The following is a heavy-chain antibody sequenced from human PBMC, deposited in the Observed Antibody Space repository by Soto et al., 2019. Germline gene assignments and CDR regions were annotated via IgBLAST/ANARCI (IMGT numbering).Heavy chain of an antibody. Sequence: GWSLILSCAASGFTFSSYWMSWVRQAPGKGLEWVANIKQDGSEKYYVDSVKGRFTISRDNAKNTLYLQMNSLRAEDTAVYYCAKAASGTSLDFEIRGQGTMVIVS. CDR3: AKAASGTSLDFEI. D-gene: IGHD6-25*01. V-gene: IGHV3-7*01. CDR1: GFTFSSYW. J-gene: IGHJ3*02. CDR2: IKQDGSEK.